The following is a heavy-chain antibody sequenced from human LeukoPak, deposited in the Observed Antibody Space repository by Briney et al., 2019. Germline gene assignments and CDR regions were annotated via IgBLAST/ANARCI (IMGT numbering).Heavy chain of an antibody. V-gene: IGHV3-48*03. CDR1: GFTFSSYE. J-gene: IGHJ4*02. CDR2: ISGSGTTI. D-gene: IGHD1-7*01. Sequence: PGGSLRLSCVASGFTFSSYEMSWVRQAPGKGLEWVSEISGSGTTIFYADSVKGRFTVSRDNAKNSLYLQMNSLRVEDTAVYYCARDGTGSGFDYWGQGTLVTVSS. CDR3: ARDGTGSGFDY.